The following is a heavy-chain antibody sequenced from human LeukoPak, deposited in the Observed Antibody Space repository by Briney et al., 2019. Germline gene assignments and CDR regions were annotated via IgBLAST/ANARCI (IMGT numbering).Heavy chain of an antibody. CDR1: GFTFSNYW. CDR2: IKGDGSHT. Sequence: GGSLRLSCAASGFTFSNYWMHWVRQAPGKGLVWVSRIKGDGSHTIYADSVKGRFTISRDNAKNTLYLQMNSLRAEDTAVYYCARDYSSGWYLEPEAVDVWGQGTTVTVSS. CDR3: ARDYSSGWYLEPEAVDV. D-gene: IGHD6-19*01. J-gene: IGHJ6*02. V-gene: IGHV3-74*01.